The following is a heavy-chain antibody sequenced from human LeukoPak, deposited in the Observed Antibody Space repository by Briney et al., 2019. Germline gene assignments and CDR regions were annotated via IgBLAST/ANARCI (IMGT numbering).Heavy chain of an antibody. CDR1: GYTFTSYD. V-gene: IGHV1-8*01. J-gene: IGHJ4*02. Sequence: ASVKVSCKASGYTFTSYDINWVRQATGQGLEWMGWMNPNSGNTGYAQKFQGRVTTTRNTSISTAYMELSSLRSEDTAVYYCARGGKVSHYYVYYFDYWGQGTLVTVSS. D-gene: IGHD3-22*01. CDR2: MNPNSGNT. CDR3: ARGGKVSHYYVYYFDY.